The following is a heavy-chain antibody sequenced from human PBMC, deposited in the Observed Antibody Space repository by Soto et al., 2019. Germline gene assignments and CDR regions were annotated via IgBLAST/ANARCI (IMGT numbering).Heavy chain of an antibody. D-gene: IGHD6-6*01. V-gene: IGHV6-1*01. CDR3: ARSSDSSSSFYYYYYMDV. CDR2: TYYRSKWYN. J-gene: IGHJ6*03. Sequence: PSQTLSLTCAISGDSVSSNSAAWNWIRQSPSRGLEWLGRTYYRSKWYNDYAVSVKSRITINPDTSKNQFSLQLNSVTPEDTAVYYCARSSDSSSSFYYYYYMDVWGQGTTVTVSS. CDR1: GDSVSSNSAA.